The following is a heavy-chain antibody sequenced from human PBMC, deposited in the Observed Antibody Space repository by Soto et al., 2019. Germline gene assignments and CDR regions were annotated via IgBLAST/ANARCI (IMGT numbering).Heavy chain of an antibody. CDR1: GYTFTGYY. J-gene: IGHJ1*01. V-gene: IGHV1-2*04. D-gene: IGHD6-13*01. Sequence: ASVKVSCKASGYTFTGYYMHWVRQAPGQGLEWMGWINPNSGGTNYAQKFQGWVTMTRDTSISTAYMELSRLRSDDTAVYYCARDGIAAAGTFQHWGQGTLVTVSS. CDR2: INPNSGGT. CDR3: ARDGIAAAGTFQH.